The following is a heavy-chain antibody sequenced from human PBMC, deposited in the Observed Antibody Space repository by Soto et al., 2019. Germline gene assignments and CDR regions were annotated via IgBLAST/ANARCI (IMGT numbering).Heavy chain of an antibody. CDR1: GFTFSNFA. J-gene: IGHJ4*02. V-gene: IGHV3-23*01. Sequence: PGGSLRLSCAASGFTFSNFAMSWVRQAPGKGLEWVSGVSGTAGGTYYADSVKGLFTISRDNSKNTIYLQMSSLRPEDSAVYYCAKEIVKYYCSDSGTYFDAWGRGTLVTV. CDR3: AKEIVKYYCSDSGTYFDA. CDR2: VSGTAGGT. D-gene: IGHD2-15*01.